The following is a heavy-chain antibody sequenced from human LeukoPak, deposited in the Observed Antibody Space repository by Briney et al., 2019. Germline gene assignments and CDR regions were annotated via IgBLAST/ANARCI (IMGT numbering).Heavy chain of an antibody. CDR2: ISGSGVNT. J-gene: IGHJ4*02. CDR3: ARDSSLGMD. D-gene: IGHD1-26*01. Sequence: PGGSLRLSCAASGFTFSTYAMYWVRQAPGKGLEYVSDISGSGVNTYYANSVKGRFTISRDNSKNTLYLQLGSLRAEDMAVYYCARDSSLGMDWGQGNLVIVSA. V-gene: IGHV3-64*01. CDR1: GFTFSTYA.